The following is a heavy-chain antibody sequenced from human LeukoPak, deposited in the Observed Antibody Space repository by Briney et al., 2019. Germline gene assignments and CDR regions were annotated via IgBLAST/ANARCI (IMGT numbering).Heavy chain of an antibody. V-gene: IGHV3-48*03. Sequence: GGSLRLSCAASGFIFSNYEVNWVRQAPGKGLEWVSYISSSGSTIYYADSVKGRFTISRDNAKKSLYVQMNSLRVEDTSVYYCVRDQGGAVSYWGQGTLVTASS. CDR3: VRDQGGAVSY. J-gene: IGHJ4*02. CDR1: GFIFSNYE. D-gene: IGHD3-16*01. CDR2: ISSSGSTI.